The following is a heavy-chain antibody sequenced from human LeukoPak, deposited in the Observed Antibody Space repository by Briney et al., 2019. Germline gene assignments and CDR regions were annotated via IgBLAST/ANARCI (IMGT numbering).Heavy chain of an antibody. D-gene: IGHD3-22*01. CDR1: GFTFSSYW. V-gene: IGHV3-74*01. CDR2: INSDGSST. CDR3: ARTKGGSDYFYPFDY. Sequence: GGSLRLSCAASGFTFSSYWMQWVRQAPGKGLVWVSGINSDGSSTSYADSVKGRFTISRDNAKNTLYLQMNSLRAEDTAVYYCARTKGGSDYFYPFDYWGQGTLVTVS. J-gene: IGHJ4*02.